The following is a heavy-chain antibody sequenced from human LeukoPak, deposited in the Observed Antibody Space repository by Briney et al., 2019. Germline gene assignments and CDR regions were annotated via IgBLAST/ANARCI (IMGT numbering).Heavy chain of an antibody. CDR2: ISGSVGTT. CDR1: GFTFSSYA. Sequence: GGSLRLSCAASGFTFSSYAMSWVRQAPGEGLEWVSAISGSVGTTYYADSVKGRFTISRDNSKNTLYLQMNSLRAEDTAVYYCARDTPNYGDARSFDYWGQGTLVTVSS. D-gene: IGHD4-17*01. V-gene: IGHV3-23*01. J-gene: IGHJ4*02. CDR3: ARDTPNYGDARSFDY.